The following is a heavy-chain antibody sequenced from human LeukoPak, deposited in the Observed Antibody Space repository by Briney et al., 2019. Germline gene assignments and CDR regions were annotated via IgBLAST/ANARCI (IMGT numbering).Heavy chain of an antibody. Sequence: AASVKVSCKASGGTFSIYTISWVRQAPGQGLEWMGRIIPILGIANYAQKFQGRVTITADKSTSTAYMELSSLRSEDTAVYYCAGNTLSYYYDSSGYYNAFDIWGQGTMVTVSS. V-gene: IGHV1-69*02. J-gene: IGHJ3*02. CDR1: GGTFSIYT. CDR3: AGNTLSYYYDSSGYYNAFDI. CDR2: IIPILGIA. D-gene: IGHD3-22*01.